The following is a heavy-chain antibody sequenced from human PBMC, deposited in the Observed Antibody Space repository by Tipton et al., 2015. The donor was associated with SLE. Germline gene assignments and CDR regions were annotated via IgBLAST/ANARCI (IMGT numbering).Heavy chain of an antibody. Sequence: TLSLTCTVSGGSISSSSYYWGWIRQPPGKGLEWIGSIYYSGSTYYNPSLKSRVTISVDTSKNQFSLKLSSVTAADTAVYYCARRRAFDIWGQGTMVTVSS. CDR1: GGSISSSSYY. J-gene: IGHJ3*02. CDR2: IYYSGST. CDR3: ARRRAFDI. V-gene: IGHV4-39*01.